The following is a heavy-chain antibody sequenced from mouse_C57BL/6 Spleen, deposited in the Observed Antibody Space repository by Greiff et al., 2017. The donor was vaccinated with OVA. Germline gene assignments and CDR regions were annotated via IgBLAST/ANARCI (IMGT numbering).Heavy chain of an antibody. D-gene: IGHD1-1*01. CDR2: INYDGSST. CDR1: GFTFSDYY. J-gene: IGHJ1*03. V-gene: IGHV5-16*01. Sequence: EVQLVESEGGLVQPGSSMKLSCTASGFTFSDYYMAWVRQVPEKGLEWVANINYDGSSTYYLDSLKSRFIISRDNAKNILYLQMSSLTSEDTATYYCARDRNYGSSYGYWYFDVWGTGTTGTVSS. CDR3: ARDRNYGSSYGYWYFDV.